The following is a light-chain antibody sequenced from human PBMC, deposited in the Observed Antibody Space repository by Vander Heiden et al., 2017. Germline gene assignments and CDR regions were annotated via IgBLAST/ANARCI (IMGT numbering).Light chain of an antibody. J-gene: IGLJ3*02. V-gene: IGLV1-40*01. CDR1: SSNIGAGYD. CDR3: QSYDNSLSAWV. CDR2: GNV. Sequence: QSVLTQPPSVSRAPGQRVTISCTVSSSNIGAGYDVHWYQQLPLTAPKLLIYGNVNRPSGVPDRISGSKSGTSASLAITGLQADDEADYYCQSYDNSLSAWVFGGGTKLTAL.